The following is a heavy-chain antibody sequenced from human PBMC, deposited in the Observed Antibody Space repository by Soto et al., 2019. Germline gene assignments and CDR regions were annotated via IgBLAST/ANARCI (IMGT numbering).Heavy chain of an antibody. V-gene: IGHV4-59*01. CDR3: ARTFYGGLFDY. CDR1: GGSISSYY. D-gene: IGHD4-17*01. Sequence: KPSETLSLTCTVSGGSISSYYWSWIRQPPGKGLEWIGYIYYSGSTNYNPSLKSRVTISVDTSKNQFSLKLSSVTAADTAVYYCARTFYGGLFDYWGQGTLVTSPQ. CDR2: IYYSGST. J-gene: IGHJ4*02.